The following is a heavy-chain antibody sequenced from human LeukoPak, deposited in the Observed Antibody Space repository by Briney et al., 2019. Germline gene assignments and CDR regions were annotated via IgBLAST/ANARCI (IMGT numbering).Heavy chain of an antibody. CDR3: TRYSTAHYYMDV. V-gene: IGHV3-7*01. D-gene: IGHD4-17*01. Sequence: AGGSLRLSCTASGFTFSSYWMTWVRQAPGKGLEWVANIKLDGSEKYYVDSVKGRFTISRDNAKNSLYLQMNSLRAEDTAVYYCTRYSTAHYYMDVWGKGTTVTVSS. J-gene: IGHJ6*03. CDR1: GFTFSSYW. CDR2: IKLDGSEK.